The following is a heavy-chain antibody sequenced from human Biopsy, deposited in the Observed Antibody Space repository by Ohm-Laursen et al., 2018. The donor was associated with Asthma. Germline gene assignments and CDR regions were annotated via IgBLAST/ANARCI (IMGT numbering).Heavy chain of an antibody. CDR2: ISVYNGNT. V-gene: IGHV1-18*01. CDR1: GYTFNSAG. J-gene: IGHJ6*02. Sequence: GASVKVSCKTSGYTFNSAGITWVRQAPGQGLEWMGWISVYNGNTRVAQKLQDRVTMITDTSTSTAYMELRSLRSDDTAVYFFASAVDYSHYYGIDVWGQGTTVTVS. D-gene: IGHD3-10*01. CDR3: ASAVDYSHYYGIDV.